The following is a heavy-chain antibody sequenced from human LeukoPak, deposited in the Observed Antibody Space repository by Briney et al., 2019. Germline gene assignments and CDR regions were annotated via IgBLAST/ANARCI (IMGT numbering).Heavy chain of an antibody. V-gene: IGHV3-23*01. Sequence: GGSLRLSCVGSGFTSIAYALTWARQAPGKGLEWVSGISGGGVTTYYADSVKGRFTISRDNSKNTLYLQMNSLRADDTAIYYCARNQQLGGHSYYYYGLDVWGQGTTVTVSS. D-gene: IGHD3-16*01. CDR2: ISGGGVTT. J-gene: IGHJ6*02. CDR1: GFTSIAYA. CDR3: ARNQQLGGHSYYYYGLDV.